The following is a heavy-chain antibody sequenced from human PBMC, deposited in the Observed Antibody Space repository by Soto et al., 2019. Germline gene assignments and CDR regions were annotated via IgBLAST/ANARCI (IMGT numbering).Heavy chain of an antibody. V-gene: IGHV3-33*01. J-gene: IGHJ4*02. CDR1: GFTFSSYG. D-gene: IGHD6-13*01. Sequence: QVQLVESGGGVVQPGRSLRLSCAASGFTFSSYGMHWVRQAPGKGLEWVAVIWYDGSNKYYADSVKGRFTISRDNSKNTRYLQMNSRRAEDTAVYYCARGGFRRRYSSSWYYLDYWGQGTLVPVSS. CDR3: ARGGFRRRYSSSWYYLDY. CDR2: IWYDGSNK.